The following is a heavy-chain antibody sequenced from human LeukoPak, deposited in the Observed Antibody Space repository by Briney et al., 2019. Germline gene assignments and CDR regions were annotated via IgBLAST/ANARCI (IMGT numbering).Heavy chain of an antibody. J-gene: IGHJ4*02. CDR2: IKEDGSDT. CDR3: ARDGLAYCDGDCYS. Sequence: GGSLRLSCAASGFXFSTYAMTWVRQAPGRGLEWVARIKEDGSDTYYVDSVKGRLTISRDKAKKTVYLQMNSLRVEDTAVYYCARDGLAYCDGDCYSWGQGTLVTVSS. D-gene: IGHD2-21*02. CDR1: GFXFSTYA. V-gene: IGHV3-7*05.